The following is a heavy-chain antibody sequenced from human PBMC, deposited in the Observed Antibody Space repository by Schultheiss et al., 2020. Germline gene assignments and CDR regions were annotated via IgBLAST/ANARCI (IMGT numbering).Heavy chain of an antibody. Sequence: GESLKISCAASGFTFSSYWMSWVRQAPGKGLEWVGRIKSKTDGGTTDYAAPVKGRFTISRDNSKNTLYLQMNSLRAEDTAVYYCAKDYYDSSGGFDIWGQGTMVTVSS. CDR1: GFTFSSYW. CDR2: IKSKTDGGTT. CDR3: AKDYYDSSGGFDI. V-gene: IGHV3-15*01. J-gene: IGHJ3*02. D-gene: IGHD3-22*01.